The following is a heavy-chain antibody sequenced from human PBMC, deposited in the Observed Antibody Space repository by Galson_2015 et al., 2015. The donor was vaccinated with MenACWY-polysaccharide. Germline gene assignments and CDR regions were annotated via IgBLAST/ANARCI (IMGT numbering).Heavy chain of an antibody. CDR2: MNPNSGNT. CDR3: ARGGKDYYASSGYLNWSGP. Sequence: SVKVSCKASGYSFSSYDINWVRQTTGQGLEWMGGMNPNSGNTGYAQKFKGRVTMTRNTSISIAYMELSSLRSEDTAVYYCARGGKDYYASSGYLNWSGPWGQGLPPTVSS. D-gene: IGHD3-22*01. CDR1: GYSFSSYD. V-gene: IGHV1-8*01. J-gene: IGHJ5*02.